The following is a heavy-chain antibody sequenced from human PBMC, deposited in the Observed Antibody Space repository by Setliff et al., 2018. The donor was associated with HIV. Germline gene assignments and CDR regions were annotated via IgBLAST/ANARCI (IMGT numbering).Heavy chain of an antibody. CDR3: ARFPLLHKNAFDI. CDR2: IYYSGST. Sequence: SETLSLTCTVSGGSISSNYWSWMRQPPGKGLEWIGHIYYSGSTNYNPSLKSRVAISVDTSRNQFSLNLSSVTAADTAVYYCARFPLLHKNAFDIWGQGTMVTVSS. D-gene: IGHD2-15*01. V-gene: IGHV4-59*01. J-gene: IGHJ3*02. CDR1: GGSISSNY.